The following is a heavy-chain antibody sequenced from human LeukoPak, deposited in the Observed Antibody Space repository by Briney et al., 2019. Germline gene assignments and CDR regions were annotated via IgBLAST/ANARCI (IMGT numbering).Heavy chain of an antibody. V-gene: IGHV1-8*01. CDR1: GYTFTSYD. Sequence: ASVKVSCKASGYTFTSYDINWARQATGQGLEWMGWMNPNSGNTGYAQKFQGRVTMTRNTSISTAYMELSSLRSEDTAVYYCARLGALPPDYYGMDVWGQGTTVTVSS. CDR3: ARLGALPPDYYGMDV. D-gene: IGHD2-2*01. J-gene: IGHJ6*02. CDR2: MNPNSGNT.